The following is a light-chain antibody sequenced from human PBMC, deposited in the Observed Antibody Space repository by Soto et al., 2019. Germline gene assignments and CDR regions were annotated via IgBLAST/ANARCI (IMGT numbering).Light chain of an antibody. CDR3: QQSYSTPRT. CDR2: AAS. V-gene: IGKV1-39*01. Sequence: DIQLTQSPSLLSASVGDRVTITCRASQSISSYLNWYQQKPGKAPKLLIYAASSLQSGVPSRFSGSGSGTDFTLTISSLQPEDFATYYCQQSYSTPRTFGQGTTVDI. J-gene: IGKJ1*01. CDR1: QSISSY.